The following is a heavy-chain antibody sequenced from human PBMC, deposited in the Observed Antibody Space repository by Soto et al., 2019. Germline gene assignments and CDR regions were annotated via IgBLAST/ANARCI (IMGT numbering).Heavy chain of an antibody. Sequence: GGSLRLSCEASGFTFSNAWMNWVRQGPGKGLEWLGRIKSKVDGGTADYGAATKGRFSISRDDLKNMLYLQMNSLEPDDTAVYYCTTLSYLYYDGMDVWGQGTTVTVSS. CDR1: GFTFSNAW. J-gene: IGHJ6*02. CDR2: IKSKVDGGTA. D-gene: IGHD2-2*01. V-gene: IGHV3-15*01. CDR3: TTLSYLYYDGMDV.